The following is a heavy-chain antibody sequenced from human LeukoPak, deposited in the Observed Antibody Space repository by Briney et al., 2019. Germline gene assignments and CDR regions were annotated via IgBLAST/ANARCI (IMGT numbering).Heavy chain of an antibody. CDR1: GFTFSTYG. V-gene: IGHV3-23*01. Sequence: GGSLRLSCVVSGFTFSTYGMNWVRQAPGKGLEWVSSISSSSGSTHYADSVKGRFTISRDNSKNTLYLQMNSLRAEDTAVYYCANPKLVPWGQGTLVTVSS. J-gene: IGHJ5*02. D-gene: IGHD2-15*01. CDR3: ANPKLVP. CDR2: ISSSSGST.